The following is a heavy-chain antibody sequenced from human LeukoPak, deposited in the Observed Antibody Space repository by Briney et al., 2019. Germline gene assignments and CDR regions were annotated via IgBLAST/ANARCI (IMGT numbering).Heavy chain of an antibody. V-gene: IGHV3-53*01. D-gene: IGHD2-15*01. CDR2: IYSGGST. J-gene: IGHJ4*02. CDR1: GFTVSSNY. CDR3: AKDRRSGGSCSDY. Sequence: GGSLRLSCAASGFTVSSNYMSWVRQAPGKGLEWVSVIYSGGSTYYADSVKGRFTISRDNSKNTLYLQMNSLRAEDTAVYYCAKDRRSGGSCSDYWGQGTLVTVSS.